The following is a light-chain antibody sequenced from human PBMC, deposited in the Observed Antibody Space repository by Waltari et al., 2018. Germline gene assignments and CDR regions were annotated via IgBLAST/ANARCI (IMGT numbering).Light chain of an antibody. Sequence: QSALTQPASVSGSPGQSLTISSTGTISDVGGYNYVSWYQQHPGKAPKLMIYDVSNRPPGVSNRFSGSKSGNTASLTISGLQAEDEADYYCCSYAGSSLVFGGGTKLTVL. J-gene: IGLJ2*01. CDR2: DVS. V-gene: IGLV2-14*03. CDR3: CSYAGSSLV. CDR1: ISDVGGYNY.